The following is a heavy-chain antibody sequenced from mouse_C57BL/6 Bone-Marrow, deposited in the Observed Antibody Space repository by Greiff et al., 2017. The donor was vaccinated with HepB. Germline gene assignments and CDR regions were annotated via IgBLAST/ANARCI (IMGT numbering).Heavy chain of an antibody. CDR1: GYSITSGYD. CDR3: ARDRGDGGFAY. CDR2: ISYSGST. V-gene: IGHV3-1*01. D-gene: IGHD3-1*01. J-gene: IGHJ3*01. Sequence: EVQLQESGPGMVKPSQSLSLTCTVTGYSITSGYDWHWIRHFPGNKLEWMGYISYSGSTNYNPSLKSRISITHDTSKNHFFLKLNSVTTEDTATYYCARDRGDGGFAYWGQGTLVTVSA.